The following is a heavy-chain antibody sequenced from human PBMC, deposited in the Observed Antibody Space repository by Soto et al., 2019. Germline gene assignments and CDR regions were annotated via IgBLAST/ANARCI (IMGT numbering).Heavy chain of an antibody. Sequence: SGPTLVNPTETLTLTCTFSGFSLTSPGMCVSWIRQPPGKALEWLALIERDDDDKYYSTSLKTRLTISKDTRKNQVVLTMANMDPADTGTYYCSRSIRGPRRFNGMDVWGQGTTVTVSS. J-gene: IGHJ6*02. D-gene: IGHD1-20*01. CDR1: GFSLTSPGMC. CDR3: SRSIRGPRRFNGMDV. CDR2: IERDDDDK. V-gene: IGHV2-70*13.